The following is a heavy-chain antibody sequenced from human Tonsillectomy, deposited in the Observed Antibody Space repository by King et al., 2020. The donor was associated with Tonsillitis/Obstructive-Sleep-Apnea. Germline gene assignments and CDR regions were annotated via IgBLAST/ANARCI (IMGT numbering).Heavy chain of an antibody. CDR2: INHSGST. D-gene: IGHD3-3*01. CDR3: ARGGGNYDFWSGYSVYYYYMDV. J-gene: IGHJ6*03. CDR1: GGSFSGYY. Sequence: VQLQQWGAGLLKPSETLSLTCAVYGGSFSGYYWSWLRQPPGKGLEWIGEINHSGSTNYNPSLKSRVTISVDTSKNQFSLKLSSVTAADTAVYYCARGGGNYDFWSGYSVYYYYMDVWGKGTTVTVSS. V-gene: IGHV4-34*01.